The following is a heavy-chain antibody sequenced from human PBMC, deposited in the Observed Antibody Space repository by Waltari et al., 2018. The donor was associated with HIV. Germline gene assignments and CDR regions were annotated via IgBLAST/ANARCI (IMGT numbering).Heavy chain of an antibody. CDR2: INPHSGHT. CDR1: GYNFFVYD. J-gene: IGHJ4*02. V-gene: IGHV1-8*01. D-gene: IGHD3-22*01. Sequence: QVQLVQSGAEVKRTGASVKVSCQASGYNFFVYDINWLRQAIGQGLEWMGWINPHSGHTDSAHNFDGRVTLTSDSSTFTAYMELSGLTSEDAGFYYCARGRYVDSNGYTVFSHWGQGTPVAVSS. CDR3: ARGRYVDSNGYTVFSH.